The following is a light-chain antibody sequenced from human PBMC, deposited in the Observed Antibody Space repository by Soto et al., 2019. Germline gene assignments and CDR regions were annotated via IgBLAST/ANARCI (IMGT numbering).Light chain of an antibody. V-gene: IGKV3-20*01. CDR3: QQCGCSPIT. CDR1: QSVSSSY. Sequence: EVVLTQSPGTLSLSPGERATLSCRASQSVSSSYLAWYQQKPGPAPRLLIYGASSRATGIPDRFSGRGSGTDFTLTISRLEPEDCAVYYCQQCGCSPITFGGGTKVEIK. J-gene: IGKJ4*01. CDR2: GAS.